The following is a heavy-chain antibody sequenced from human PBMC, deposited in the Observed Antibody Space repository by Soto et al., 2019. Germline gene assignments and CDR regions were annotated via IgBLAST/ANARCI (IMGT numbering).Heavy chain of an antibody. CDR3: ASGGRPDY. V-gene: IGHV3-7*01. D-gene: IGHD3-16*01. CDR1: GFTFSSYW. CDR2: IKQDGSEK. Sequence: GGSLRLSCAASGFTFSSYWTSWVRQAPGKGLEWVASIKQDGSEKYYVDSVKVRFTISRDNAKNSLYLQMNSLRAEDTAVYYCASGGRPDYWGQGTLVTVSS. J-gene: IGHJ4*02.